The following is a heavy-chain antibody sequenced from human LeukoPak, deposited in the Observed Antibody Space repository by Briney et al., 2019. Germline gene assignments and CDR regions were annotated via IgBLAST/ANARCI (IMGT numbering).Heavy chain of an antibody. J-gene: IGHJ5*02. Sequence: TGGSLRLSCAASGFTFSSYAMSWVRQAPGKGLEWVSRINTDGSRITYADSVKGRFTTSRDNAMNTVYLQMNSLRAEDTAVYYCARVLSGSWDWFDPWGQGTLVTVSS. D-gene: IGHD3-22*01. CDR3: ARVLSGSWDWFDP. V-gene: IGHV3-74*01. CDR1: GFTFSSYA. CDR2: INTDGSRI.